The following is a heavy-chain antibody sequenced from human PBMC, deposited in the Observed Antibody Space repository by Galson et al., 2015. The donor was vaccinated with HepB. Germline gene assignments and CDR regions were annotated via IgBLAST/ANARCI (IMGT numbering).Heavy chain of an antibody. D-gene: IGHD2-2*02. CDR1: GFTFSSYG. CDR3: ARDQGYCSSTSCYIHYYYMDV. V-gene: IGHV3-33*01. CDR2: IWYDGSNK. Sequence: LRLSCAASGFTFSSYGMHWVRQAPGKGLEWVAVIWYDGSNKYYADSVKGRFTISRDNSKNTLYLQMNSLRAEDAAVYYCARDQGYCSSTSCYIHYYYMDVWGKGTTVTVSS. J-gene: IGHJ6*03.